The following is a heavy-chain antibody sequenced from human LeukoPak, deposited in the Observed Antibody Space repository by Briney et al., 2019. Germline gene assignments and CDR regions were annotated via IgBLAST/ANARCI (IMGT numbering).Heavy chain of an antibody. CDR2: INHSGST. CDR3: ARAGYDILTGYNPPYYFDY. CDR1: GGSFSGYY. D-gene: IGHD3-9*01. V-gene: IGHV4-34*01. J-gene: IGHJ4*02. Sequence: SENLSLTCAVYGGSFSGYYWSWIRQPPGKGMEWIGEINHSGSTNYNPSLKSRVTISVDTSKNQFSLKLSSVTAADTAVYYCARAGYDILTGYNPPYYFDYWGQGTLVTVSS.